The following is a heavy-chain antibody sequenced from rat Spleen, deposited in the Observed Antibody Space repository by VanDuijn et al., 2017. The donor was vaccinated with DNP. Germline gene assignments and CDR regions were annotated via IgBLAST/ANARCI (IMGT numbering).Heavy chain of an antibody. Sequence: EVKLVESGGGLVQPGRSLKLSCAASGFTFSNSDMAWVRQAPTKGLEWVASISTSGGSTYYRDSVKGRFTISRDNAKSTLYLQMNSLRSEDTATYYCARGAGSPYWYFDFWGPGTVVTVSS. J-gene: IGHJ1*01. CDR2: ISTSGGST. CDR1: GFTFSNSD. CDR3: ARGAGSPYWYFDF. V-gene: IGHV5-25*01. D-gene: IGHD5-1*01.